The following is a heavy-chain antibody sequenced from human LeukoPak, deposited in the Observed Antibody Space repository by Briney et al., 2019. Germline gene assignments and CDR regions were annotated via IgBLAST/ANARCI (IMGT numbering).Heavy chain of an antibody. CDR2: LYSDGNT. D-gene: IGHD1-26*01. CDR3: ARGGEPLVVNAVRS. Sequence: PGGSLSLSCAVSGFTVITNDETCVRQAPGKGLEWVSVLYSDGNTKYADSVQGRFTISRDNSKNTLYLEMNSLSPDDTAVYYCARGGEPLVVNAVRSWGRETLVTVSS. CDR1: GFTVITND. J-gene: IGHJ4*02. V-gene: IGHV3-53*01.